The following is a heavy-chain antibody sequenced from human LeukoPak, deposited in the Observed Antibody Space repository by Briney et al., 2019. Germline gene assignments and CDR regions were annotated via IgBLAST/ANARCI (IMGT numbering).Heavy chain of an antibody. D-gene: IGHD3-22*01. CDR1: GNSFTTYW. V-gene: IGHV5-51*01. Sequence: GESLKISCKGSGNSFTTYWIGWVRQMPGKGLEWMGIIYPGDSDTRYSPSFQGQVTISADKSISTAYLQWSSLKASDTAMYYCARPGNYYDSSGPQRPHAFDIWGQGTMVTVSS. J-gene: IGHJ3*02. CDR3: ARPGNYYDSSGPQRPHAFDI. CDR2: IYPGDSDT.